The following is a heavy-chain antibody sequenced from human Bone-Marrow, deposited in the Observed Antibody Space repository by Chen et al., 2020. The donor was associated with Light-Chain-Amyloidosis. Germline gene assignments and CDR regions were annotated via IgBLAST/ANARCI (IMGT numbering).Heavy chain of an antibody. Sequence: IGWVRQMPGKGLEWMGVIYPDDSDARYSPSFEGQVTISADKSITTAYLQWRSLKASDTAVYYCARRRDGYNFDYWGQGTLVTVSS. J-gene: IGHJ4*02. D-gene: IGHD5-12*01. CDR2: IYPDDSDA. V-gene: IGHV5-51*01. CDR3: ARRRDGYNFDY.